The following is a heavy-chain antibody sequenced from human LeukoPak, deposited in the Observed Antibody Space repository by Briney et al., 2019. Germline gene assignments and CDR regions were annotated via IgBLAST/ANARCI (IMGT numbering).Heavy chain of an antibody. D-gene: IGHD3-22*01. V-gene: IGHV4-61*02. J-gene: IGHJ4*02. Sequence: PSQTLSLTCTVSGGSISSGSYYWSWIRQPAGKGLEWIGRIYSSGSTNYNPSLKSRVTISVDTSKNQFSLKLSSVTAADTAVYYCAKDPTHYRVWDDYDSTVLSYWGQGTLVTVSS. CDR2: IYSSGST. CDR1: GGSISSGSYY. CDR3: AKDPTHYRVWDDYDSTVLSY.